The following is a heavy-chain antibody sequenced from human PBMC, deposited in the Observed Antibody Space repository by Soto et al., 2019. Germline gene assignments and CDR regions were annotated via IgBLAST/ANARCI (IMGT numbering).Heavy chain of an antibody. CDR3: AAPSSGWSRDYYFDY. V-gene: IGHV3-33*01. J-gene: IGHJ4*02. D-gene: IGHD6-19*01. CDR1: GFTFSSYG. Sequence: GGSLRLSCAASGFTFSSYGMHWVRQAPGKGLEWVAVIWYDGSNKYYADSVKGRFTISRDNSKNTLYLQMNSLRAEDTAVYYCAAPSSGWSRDYYFDYWGQGTLVTVSS. CDR2: IWYDGSNK.